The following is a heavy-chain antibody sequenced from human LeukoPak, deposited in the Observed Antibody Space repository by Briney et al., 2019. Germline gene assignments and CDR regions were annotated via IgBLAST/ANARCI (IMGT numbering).Heavy chain of an antibody. CDR2: IKRDGSEK. J-gene: IGHJ6*02. D-gene: IGHD1-14*01. V-gene: IGHV3-7*01. Sequence: GGSLRLSCAASGFTFTSHWMTWVRQAPGKGLEWVANIKRDGSEKYSVDSVKGRFTISRDNAKNSLYLQMNSLRAEDTAVYYCARDSRISYYGMDVWGQGTTVTVSS. CDR3: ARDSRISYYGMDV. CDR1: GFTFTSHW.